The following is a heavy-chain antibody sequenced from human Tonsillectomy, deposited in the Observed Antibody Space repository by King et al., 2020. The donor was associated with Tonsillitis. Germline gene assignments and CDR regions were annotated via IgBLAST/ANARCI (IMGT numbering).Heavy chain of an antibody. D-gene: IGHD3-10*01. V-gene: IGHV3-9*01. J-gene: IGHJ6*03. Sequence: VQLVESGGALVQPGRSLRLSCVASGLTFDDYAMHWVRQPPGKGLEWVSGIRFNSATLGYGDSVRGRFTISRDNAKNTLYLHMDSLRPEDTALYFCAKASGSYYYYYYLDVWGKGTTVTVSS. CDR3: AKASGSYYYYYYLDV. CDR1: GLTFDDYA. CDR2: IRFNSATL.